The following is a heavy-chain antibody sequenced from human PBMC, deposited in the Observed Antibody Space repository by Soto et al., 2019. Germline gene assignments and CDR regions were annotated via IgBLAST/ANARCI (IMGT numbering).Heavy chain of an antibody. Sequence: ASVKGACKASGYTFTSYYMHWVRQAPGQGLEWMGIINPSGGSTSYAQKFQGRVTMTRDTSTSTVYMELSSLRAEDTAVYYCARVVDYYDPYYYYGMDFWGQGTLVTVSS. CDR2: INPSGGST. D-gene: IGHD3-22*01. CDR3: ARVVDYYDPYYYYGMDF. CDR1: GYTFTSYY. V-gene: IGHV1-46*01. J-gene: IGHJ6*02.